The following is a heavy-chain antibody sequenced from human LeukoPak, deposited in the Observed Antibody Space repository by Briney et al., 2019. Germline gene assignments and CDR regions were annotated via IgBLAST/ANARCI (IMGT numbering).Heavy chain of an antibody. Sequence: ASVKVSCKDSGYTFTSYGISWVRQAPGQGLEWMGWISAYNGNTNYAQKLQGRVTMTTDTSTSTAYMELRSLRSDDTAVYYCARDAEGSGSYYNPAFDYWGQGTLVTVSS. CDR1: GYTFTSYG. CDR2: ISAYNGNT. D-gene: IGHD3-10*01. V-gene: IGHV1-18*01. J-gene: IGHJ4*02. CDR3: ARDAEGSGSYYNPAFDY.